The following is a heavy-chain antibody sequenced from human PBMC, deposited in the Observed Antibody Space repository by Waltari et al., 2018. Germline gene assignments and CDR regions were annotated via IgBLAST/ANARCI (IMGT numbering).Heavy chain of an antibody. CDR1: GGSISSGDYY. Sequence: QVQLQESGPGLVKPSQTLSLTCTVSGGSISSGDYYRSWIRQPPGKGLEWIGYIYYSGSTNYNPSLKSRVTISVDTSKNQFSLKLSSVTAADTAVYYCARVSNNRPDLFDYWGQGTLVTVSS. J-gene: IGHJ4*02. CDR2: IYYSGST. V-gene: IGHV4-61*08. CDR3: ARVSNNRPDLFDY. D-gene: IGHD6-6*01.